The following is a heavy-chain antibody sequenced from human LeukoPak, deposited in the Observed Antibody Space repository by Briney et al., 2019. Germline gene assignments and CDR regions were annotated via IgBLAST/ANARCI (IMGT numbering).Heavy chain of an antibody. CDR3: ARGDTSPFY. Sequence: GGSLRLSCAASGFTFSSYAMSWVRQAPGKGLEWVSAISGSGGSTYYADSVKGRFTISRDNSKNTLYLQMNSLRVEDTALYYCARGDTSPFYWGQGTLVTVSS. J-gene: IGHJ4*02. CDR1: GFTFSSYA. CDR2: ISGSGGST. D-gene: IGHD5-18*01. V-gene: IGHV3-23*01.